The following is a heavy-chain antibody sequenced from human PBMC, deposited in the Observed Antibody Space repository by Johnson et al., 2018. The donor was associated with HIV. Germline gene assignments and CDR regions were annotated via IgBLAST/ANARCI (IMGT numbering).Heavy chain of an antibody. CDR3: ARAYAGVAVAVGAFDI. V-gene: IGHV3-48*03. D-gene: IGHD6-19*01. Sequence: VQLVESGGGVVQPGRSLRLSCAASGFTFSSYAMHWVRQAPGKGLEWVSYISSSGSTIFYADSVTGRFTISRDNAKNSLSLQMNSLRAEDTAVFYCARAYAGVAVAVGAFDIWGQGTMVTVFS. CDR2: ISSSGSTI. CDR1: GFTFSSYA. J-gene: IGHJ3*02.